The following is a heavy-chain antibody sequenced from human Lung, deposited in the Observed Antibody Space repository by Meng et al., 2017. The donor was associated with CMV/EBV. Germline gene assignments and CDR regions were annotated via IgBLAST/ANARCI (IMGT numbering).Heavy chain of an antibody. CDR2: IDDSGST. D-gene: IGHD2-15*01. Sequence: QVCVRDAAPCPVKPSGPPSPTCGVSCVSSSNNIRWTWVRQPPGKGLEWIGDIDDSGSTNYNPSLNSRISISLDKSRNHFSLKVNSVTAADTAVYXCARGKQDAWELLAYWGQGALVTVSS. J-gene: IGHJ4*02. CDR3: ARGKQDAWELLAY. CDR1: CVSSSNNIR. V-gene: IGHV4-4*02.